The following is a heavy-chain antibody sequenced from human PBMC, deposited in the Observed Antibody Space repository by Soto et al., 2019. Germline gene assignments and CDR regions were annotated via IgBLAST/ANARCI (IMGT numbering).Heavy chain of an antibody. CDR3: ARTYYDFWSGYWRWFDP. CDR2: IYYNGST. D-gene: IGHD3-3*01. CDR1: GGSLSGFY. J-gene: IGHJ5*02. V-gene: IGHV4-59*01. Sequence: PSETLSLTCTVSGGSLSGFYGSWIRQPPGMGLEWIGYIYYNGSTNYNPSLKSRVTISVDTSKNQFSLKLSSVTAADTAVYYCARTYYDFWSGYWRWFDPWGQGTLVTVSS.